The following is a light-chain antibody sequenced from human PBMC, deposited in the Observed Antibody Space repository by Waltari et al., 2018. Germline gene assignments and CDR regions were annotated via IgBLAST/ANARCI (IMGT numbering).Light chain of an antibody. Sequence: QSALTQPASVSGSPGQSITSSCTGTSSDVGSYNLILRYQLHPGKAPKLMIFEVSKRPSGVSNRFSGSKSGSTASLTISGLQAEDEADYYCCSYAGSSTFYVFGIGTKVTVL. CDR2: EVS. CDR1: SSDVGSYNL. CDR3: CSYAGSSTFYV. J-gene: IGLJ1*01. V-gene: IGLV2-23*02.